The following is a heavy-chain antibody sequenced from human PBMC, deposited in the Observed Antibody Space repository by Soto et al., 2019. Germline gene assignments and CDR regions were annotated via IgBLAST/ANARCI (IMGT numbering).Heavy chain of an antibody. CDR3: ARQGYDFWSGYYIDYYYYGMDV. V-gene: IGHV4-39*01. D-gene: IGHD3-3*01. CDR1: GGSLSSSSYY. Sequence: SETLSLPCTVSGGSLSSSSYYWGSIRQPPGKGPERIGSIYYSGSTHYSPSVKSRVTISVDTSKNQFSLKLSSVTAADTTVYYCARQGYDFWSGYYIDYYYYGMDVWGQGSTGTVAS. J-gene: IGHJ6*02. CDR2: IYYSGST.